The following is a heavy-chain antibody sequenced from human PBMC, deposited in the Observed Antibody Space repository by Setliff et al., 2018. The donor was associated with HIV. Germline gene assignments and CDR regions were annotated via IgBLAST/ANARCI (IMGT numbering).Heavy chain of an antibody. J-gene: IGHJ4*02. Sequence: ASVKVSCKASGYIFMNNDISWVRQAPGQGLEWVGWVNPNRGNTGFAQKFQGRLTITRDTSKSTVYMELSSLRSEDTGVYYCARDYWKVPDHWGQGTLVTVSS. CDR3: ARDYWKVPDH. CDR2: VNPNRGNT. D-gene: IGHD1-1*01. CDR1: GYIFMNND. V-gene: IGHV1-8*03.